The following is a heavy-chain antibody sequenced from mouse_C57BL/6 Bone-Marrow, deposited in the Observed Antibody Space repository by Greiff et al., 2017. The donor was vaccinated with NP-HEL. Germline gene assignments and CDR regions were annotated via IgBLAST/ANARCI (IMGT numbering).Heavy chain of an antibody. D-gene: IGHD4-1*01. CDR2: FYPGGGSI. J-gene: IGHJ2*01. V-gene: IGHV1-62-2*01. CDR1: GYTFTEYT. CDR3: ERRGTGTHYYFDY. Sequence: VQLQQSGAELVKPGASVKLSCKASGYTFTEYTIHWVKQRSGQGLEWIGCFYPGGGSIKYNEKFKVKATLTAYKSSSTVYMELSILTSEDSADYVCERRGTGTHYYFDYWGQGTTLTVSS.